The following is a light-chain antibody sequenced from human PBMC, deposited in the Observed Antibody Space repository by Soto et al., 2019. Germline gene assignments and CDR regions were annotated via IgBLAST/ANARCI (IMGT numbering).Light chain of an antibody. CDR2: TAS. V-gene: IGKV1-5*03. Sequence: IQMTQSPSTLSASVGDGVAITCRASQSIGIWLAWYQQKPGKAPRFLIYTASTLESGVPSRFSGSGSGTEFTLTISSLQPDDFATYYCQQYKDYSWTFGQGTNVEVK. CDR1: QSIGIW. J-gene: IGKJ1*01. CDR3: QQYKDYSWT.